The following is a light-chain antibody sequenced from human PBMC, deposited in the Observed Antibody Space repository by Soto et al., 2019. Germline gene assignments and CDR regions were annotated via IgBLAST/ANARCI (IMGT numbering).Light chain of an antibody. Sequence: EIVLTQSPATLSVSPGERATLSCRASQSVGDNSAWYQQKPGQAPRLLVYGASTRAAGIPARFIGSGSGTEFTLTISSVQSDDFALYYCQQYDHWPRTFGQGTKVEI. V-gene: IGKV3-15*01. CDR2: GAS. J-gene: IGKJ1*01. CDR1: QSVGDN. CDR3: QQYDHWPRT.